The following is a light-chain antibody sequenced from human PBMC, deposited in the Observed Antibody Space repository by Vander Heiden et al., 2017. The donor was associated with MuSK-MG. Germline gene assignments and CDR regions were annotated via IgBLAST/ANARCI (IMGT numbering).Light chain of an antibody. Sequence: DIVMTHSPDPLPVSLGERATINCRSSQCVLHSSNGKNYLAWYQQKPGQPPKMLIYWASARNAGVPDRFSGSGSGTDFTLTISSLQAEDVAVYYCQHYFTSPPAFGQGTKVEIK. CDR1: QCVLHSSNGKNY. V-gene: IGKV4-1*01. J-gene: IGKJ1*01. CDR2: WAS. CDR3: QHYFTSPPA.